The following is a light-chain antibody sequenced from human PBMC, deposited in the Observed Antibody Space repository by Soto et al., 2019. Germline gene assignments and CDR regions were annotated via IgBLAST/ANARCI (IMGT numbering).Light chain of an antibody. J-gene: IGKJ2*01. CDR1: QKITNNF. CDR2: GAS. Sequence: EIVLTQSLGTLSLSPGERATLSCRASQKITNNFLAWFQQKPGLAPRLLIHGASTRASGVPDRFSGGGSGTDFVLTISRLEPEDLAVYYCQQYGRSPFTFGQGTKLQIK. V-gene: IGKV3-20*01. CDR3: QQYGRSPFT.